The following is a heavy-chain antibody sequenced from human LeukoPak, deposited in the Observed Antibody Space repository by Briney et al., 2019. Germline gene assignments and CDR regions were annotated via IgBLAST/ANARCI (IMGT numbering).Heavy chain of an antibody. CDR3: AREYSFGRFDY. D-gene: IGHD6-13*01. V-gene: IGHV1-18*01. J-gene: IGHJ4*02. Sequence: ASVTVSCKASGYTFTSYGISWVRQATGQGLEWMGWISAYNGDTNYAQELQGRVTMTTDTYTSTAYIDLRSLRSDDTAVYYCAREYSFGRFDYWGQGTLVTVSS. CDR2: ISAYNGDT. CDR1: GYTFTSYG.